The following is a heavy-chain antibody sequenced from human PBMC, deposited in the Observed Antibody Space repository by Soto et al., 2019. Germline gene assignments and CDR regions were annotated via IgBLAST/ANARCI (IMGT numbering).Heavy chain of an antibody. J-gene: IGHJ5*02. Sequence: QAQLVQSGAEEKNPGASVKISCKASGYTFTGYGIHWVCQAPGQSLEWMGWISTDKGNTKYSQQFQGRLTVTRDTSAKTAHMELSSLRSEDTAVYYCVRDFNFDSGGDYWFDTWGQGTLVTVSS. V-gene: IGHV1-3*05. CDR1: GYTFTGYG. CDR3: VRDFNFDSGGDYWFDT. D-gene: IGHD3-10*01. CDR2: ISTDKGNT.